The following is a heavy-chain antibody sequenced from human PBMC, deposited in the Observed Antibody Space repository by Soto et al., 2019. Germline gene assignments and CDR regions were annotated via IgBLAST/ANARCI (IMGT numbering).Heavy chain of an antibody. CDR2: IYYSGST. CDR1: GGSISSSSYY. CDR3: ARRVAARGEWFDP. D-gene: IGHD6-6*01. Sequence: SETLSLTCTVSGGSISSSSYYCGWIRQPPGKGLEWIGSIYYSGSTYYNPSLKSRVTISVDTSKNQFSLKLSSVTAADTAVYYCARRVAARGEWFDPWGQGTLVTVSS. V-gene: IGHV4-39*01. J-gene: IGHJ5*02.